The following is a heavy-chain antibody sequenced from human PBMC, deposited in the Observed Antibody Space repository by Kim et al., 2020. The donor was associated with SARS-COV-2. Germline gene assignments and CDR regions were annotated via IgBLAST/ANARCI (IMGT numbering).Heavy chain of an antibody. D-gene: IGHD3-22*01. V-gene: IGHV3-30*18. CDR1: GFTFSSYG. CDR3: AKVAPTGWVVITPGYFDY. CDR2: ISYDGSNK. J-gene: IGHJ4*02. Sequence: GGSLRLSCAASGFTFSSYGMHWVRQAPGKGLEWVAVISYDGSNKYYADSVKGRFTISRDNSKNTLYLQMNSLRAEDTAVYYCAKVAPTGWVVITPGYFDYWGQGTLVTVSS.